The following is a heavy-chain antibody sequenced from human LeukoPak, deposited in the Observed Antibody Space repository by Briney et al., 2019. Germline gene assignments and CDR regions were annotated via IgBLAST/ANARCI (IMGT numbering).Heavy chain of an antibody. D-gene: IGHD3-10*02. V-gene: IGHV3-30*18. Sequence: GGSLRLSCAASGFTFSSYGMHWVRQAPGKGLEWVAVISYDGSNKYYADSVKGRFTISRDNSKNTLYLQMNSLRAEDTAVYYCAKGVSMCGHLGGETDYWGQGTLVTVSS. CDR3: AKGVSMCGHLGGETDY. CDR2: ISYDGSNK. CDR1: GFTFSSYG. J-gene: IGHJ4*02.